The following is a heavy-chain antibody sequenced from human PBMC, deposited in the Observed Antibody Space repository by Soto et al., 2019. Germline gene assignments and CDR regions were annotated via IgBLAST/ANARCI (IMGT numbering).Heavy chain of an antibody. D-gene: IGHD3-22*01. CDR2: INAGNGNT. CDR1: GYAFTVYG. CDR3: ARDPGYSYDSSGYWYYFDY. J-gene: IGHJ4*02. V-gene: IGHV1-3*01. Sequence: SLKASCRSAGYAFTVYGVHWVRKKKGQRLEWMGWINAGNGNTKYSQKFQGRVTITRDTSASTAYMELSSLRSEDTAVYYCARDPGYSYDSSGYWYYFDYWGQGTLVTVSS.